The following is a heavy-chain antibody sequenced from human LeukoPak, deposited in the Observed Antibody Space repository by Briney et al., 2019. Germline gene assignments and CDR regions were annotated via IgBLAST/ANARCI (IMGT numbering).Heavy chain of an antibody. V-gene: IGHV3-23*01. CDR2: ISGSGGST. J-gene: IGHJ6*03. CDR3: ARDNGYCTNGVCFHYYMDV. Sequence: GGSLRLSCAASGFTLSSYAMSWVRQAPGKGLEWVSAISGSGGSTYYADSVKGRFTISRDNSKNTLYLQMNSLRAEDTAVYYCARDNGYCTNGVCFHYYMDVWGKGTTVTVSS. D-gene: IGHD2-8*01. CDR1: GFTLSSYA.